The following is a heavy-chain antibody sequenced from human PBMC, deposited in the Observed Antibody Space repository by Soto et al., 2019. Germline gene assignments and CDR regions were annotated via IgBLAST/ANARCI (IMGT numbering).Heavy chain of an antibody. V-gene: IGHV3-23*01. Sequence: GGSLRLSCVASGFSITSFAMSWVRQAPGKGLEWASAISASGGSTYADSVKGRFTISRDNSKNTLYLQMNSLRVEDTAVYYCAKVLSSGSYSGALEYWGQGALVTVS. CDR2: ISASGGST. CDR1: GFSITSFA. J-gene: IGHJ4*02. D-gene: IGHD1-26*01. CDR3: AKVLSSGSYSGALEY.